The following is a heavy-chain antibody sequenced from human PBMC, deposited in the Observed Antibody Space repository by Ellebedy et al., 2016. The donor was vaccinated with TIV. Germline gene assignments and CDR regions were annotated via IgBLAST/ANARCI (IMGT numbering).Heavy chain of an antibody. V-gene: IGHV3-9*01. D-gene: IGHD1-26*01. CDR1: GFTFDDYA. J-gene: IGHJ4*02. CDR3: ASGAILGATTDY. Sequence: SLKISXAASGFTFDDYAMHWVRQAPGKGLEWVSGISWNSGSIGYADSVKGRFTISRDNAKNSLYLQMNSLRAEDTALYYCASGAILGATTDYWGQGTLVTVSS. CDR2: ISWNSGSI.